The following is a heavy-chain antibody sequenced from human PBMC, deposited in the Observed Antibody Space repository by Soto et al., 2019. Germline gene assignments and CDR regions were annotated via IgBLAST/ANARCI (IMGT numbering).Heavy chain of an antibody. CDR1: GYTFTTYD. J-gene: IGHJ5*02. Sequence: QLQLVQPGAEVKRPGASVKVSCEASGYTFTTYDIHWVRQASGQGLEWMGCVNPNSGNTVYAQKFHGRVTMTRDTSISTAYMELNSLKSDDTAIYYCARASMYIWNDHWGQGTLVTVSS. CDR3: ARASMYIWNDH. V-gene: IGHV1-8*01. D-gene: IGHD1-20*01. CDR2: VNPNSGNT.